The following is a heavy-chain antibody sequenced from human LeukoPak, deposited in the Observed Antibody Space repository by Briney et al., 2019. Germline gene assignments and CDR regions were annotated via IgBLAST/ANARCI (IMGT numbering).Heavy chain of an antibody. Sequence: SETLSLTCAVYGGSFSGYYWSWIRQPPGKGLEWIGEINHSGSTNYNPSLKSRVTISVDTSKNQFSLKLSSVTAADTAVYYCARASSGWYDDSFDYWGQGTLVTVSS. V-gene: IGHV4-34*01. D-gene: IGHD6-19*01. CDR1: GGSFSGYY. CDR2: INHSGST. J-gene: IGHJ4*02. CDR3: ARASSGWYDDSFDY.